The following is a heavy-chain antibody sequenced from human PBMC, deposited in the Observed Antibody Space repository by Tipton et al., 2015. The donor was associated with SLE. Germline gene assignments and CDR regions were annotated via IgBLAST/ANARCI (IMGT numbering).Heavy chain of an antibody. Sequence: TLSLTCTVSGGSISSYYWSWIRQPPGQGLEWIGYIYYSGSTNYNPSLKSRVTISVDTSKNQFSLKLSSVTAADTAVYYCARDTGIAVAGTGFDYWGQGTLVTVSS. V-gene: IGHV4-59*12. J-gene: IGHJ4*02. CDR2: IYYSGST. CDR1: GGSISSYY. CDR3: ARDTGIAVAGTGFDY. D-gene: IGHD6-19*01.